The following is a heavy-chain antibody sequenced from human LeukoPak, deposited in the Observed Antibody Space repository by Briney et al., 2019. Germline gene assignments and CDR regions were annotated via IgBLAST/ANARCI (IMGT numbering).Heavy chain of an antibody. CDR2: INPSGGST. D-gene: IGHD3-3*01. V-gene: IGHV1-46*01. Sequence: GASVKVSCKASGYTFTSYYMHWVRQAPGQGLGWMGIINPSGGSTSYAQKFQGRVTMTEDTSTDTAYMELSSLRSEDTAVYYCATAIFGVVEGPYWGQGTLVTVSS. J-gene: IGHJ4*02. CDR3: ATAIFGVVEGPY. CDR1: GYTFTSYY.